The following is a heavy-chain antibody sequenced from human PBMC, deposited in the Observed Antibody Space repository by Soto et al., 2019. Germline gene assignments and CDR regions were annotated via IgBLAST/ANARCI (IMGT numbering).Heavy chain of an antibody. D-gene: IGHD4-17*01. J-gene: IGHJ6*02. CDR1: GFPFRSYE. Sequence: GGSLRLSCAVSGFPFRSYEMNWVRQAPGKGPEWVSYITSSSDAIYYAASVKGRFTVSRDNAKHSLYLQMNSLRAEDPAVYYGAILDFGDYLLSYGGDVWGEGTTVT. V-gene: IGHV3-48*03. CDR3: AILDFGDYLLSYGGDV. CDR2: ITSSSDAI.